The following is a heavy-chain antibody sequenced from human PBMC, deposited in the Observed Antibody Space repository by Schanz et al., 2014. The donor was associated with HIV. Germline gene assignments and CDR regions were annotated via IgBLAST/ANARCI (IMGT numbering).Heavy chain of an antibody. Sequence: QVQLVQSGAEVKKSGSSVKVSCKASGGTLSSNTINWVRQAPGRGLEWMGGFIPMLGIPNFSQHFQGRVTLTADKSTSTVYMELSSLRSEDTAMYYCARERYYSSGYFDLHYYYGIDVWGQGTTVTVSS. J-gene: IGHJ6*02. V-gene: IGHV1-69*09. CDR2: FIPMLGIP. D-gene: IGHD3-22*01. CDR3: ARERYYSSGYFDLHYYYGIDV. CDR1: GGTLSSNT.